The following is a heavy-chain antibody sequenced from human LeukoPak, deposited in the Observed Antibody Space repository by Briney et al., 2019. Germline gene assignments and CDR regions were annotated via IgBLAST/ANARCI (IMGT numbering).Heavy chain of an antibody. J-gene: IGHJ4*02. CDR2: ISSGSTI. CDR1: GFTFSSYE. D-gene: IGHD5-24*01. CDR3: ARAADVEMATINFDY. V-gene: IGHV3-48*03. Sequence: GGSLRLSCAASGFTFSSYEMNWVRQAPGKGLEWVSYISSGSTIYYADSVKGRFTISRDNAKNSLYLQMNSLRAEDTAVYYCARAADVEMATINFDYWGQGTLVTVSS.